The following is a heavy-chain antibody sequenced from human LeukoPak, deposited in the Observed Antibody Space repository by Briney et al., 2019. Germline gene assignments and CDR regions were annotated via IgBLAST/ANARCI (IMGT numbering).Heavy chain of an antibody. D-gene: IGHD5-18*01. CDR3: ARAYSYGRDY. Sequence: SETLSLTCTVSGGSISSYYWSWIRQPPGKGLEWIGYIYYSGSTSYNPSLKSRVTISVDTSKNQFSLKLSSVTAADTAVYYCARAYSYGRDYWGQGTLVTVSS. J-gene: IGHJ4*02. CDR1: GGSISSYY. V-gene: IGHV4-59*01. CDR2: IYYSGST.